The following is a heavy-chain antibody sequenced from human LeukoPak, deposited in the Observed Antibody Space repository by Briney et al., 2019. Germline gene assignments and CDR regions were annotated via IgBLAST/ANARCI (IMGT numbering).Heavy chain of an antibody. CDR1: GFTFSRFS. Sequence: GGSLRLSCAASGFTFSRFSMNWVRQAPGKGLEWVSSITSSSTYIYYADSVKGRFTISRDNAKNSLYLQMNSLRAEDTAVYYCARDSNLIAWLDYWGQGTLVTVSS. V-gene: IGHV3-21*01. J-gene: IGHJ4*02. CDR2: ITSSSTYI. CDR3: ARDSNLIAWLDY. D-gene: IGHD2/OR15-2a*01.